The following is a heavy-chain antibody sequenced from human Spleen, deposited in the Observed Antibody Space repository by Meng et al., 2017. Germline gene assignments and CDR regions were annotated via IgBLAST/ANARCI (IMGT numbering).Heavy chain of an antibody. CDR1: GGSFSDYY. CDR3: ARALYSPYYLDY. D-gene: IGHD2-21*01. CDR2: LPYSGTT. J-gene: IGHJ4*02. V-gene: IGHV4-34*01. Sequence: GSLRLSCVVSGGSFSDYYWSWIRQPPGKGLEWIGSLPYSGTTSYNPSLRSRVTMSVDTSKNQFSLKLASVTAADTAVYYCARALYSPYYLDYWGQGMLVIFSS.